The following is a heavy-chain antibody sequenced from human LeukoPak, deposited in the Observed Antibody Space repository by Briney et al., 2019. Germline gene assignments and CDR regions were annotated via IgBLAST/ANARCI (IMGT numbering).Heavy chain of an antibody. D-gene: IGHD3-10*01. J-gene: IGHJ5*02. CDR1: GFIFNDYA. CDR2: ISASGGKT. V-gene: IGHV3-23*01. CDR3: ARDSYQDYYGRFDP. Sequence: GGSLRLSCAASGFIFNDYAMSWVRQVPGKGLECVSVISASGGKTYYADSVKGRFTISRDNSENTLYLQMNGLTAEDTAMYYCARDSYQDYYGRFDPWGQGTLVIVSS.